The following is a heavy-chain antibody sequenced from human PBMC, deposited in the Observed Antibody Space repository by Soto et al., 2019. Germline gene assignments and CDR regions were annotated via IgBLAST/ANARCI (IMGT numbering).Heavy chain of an antibody. V-gene: IGHV1-8*01. CDR2: MNPNSGNT. CDR1: GYTVTSDD. Sequence: ASVKYSGKSSGYTVTSDDINWVRQATVQGLDSMGCMNPNSGNTGYAQTFQGRVTMTRNTSISTAYMELSSLRSEDTAVYYCARIRSRITIFGVVIMGPYGMAVWGQGTTVTVSS. CDR3: ARIRSRITIFGVVIMGPYGMAV. J-gene: IGHJ6*02. D-gene: IGHD3-3*01.